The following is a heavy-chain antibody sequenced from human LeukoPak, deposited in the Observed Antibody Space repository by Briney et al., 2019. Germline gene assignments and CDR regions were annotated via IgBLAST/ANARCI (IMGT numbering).Heavy chain of an antibody. CDR2: INEDGRIV. J-gene: IGHJ5*02. CDR3: LRGLVIGL. V-gene: IGHV3-74*01. CDR1: GFTFRTSW. Sequence: GGSLRLSCAASGFTFRTSWMHWVRQTPGKGLEWVSRINEDGRIVTSADSVKGRFTISRDNAKNTLSLQMNRLRAEDSAVYYCLRGLVIGLWGRGTLVAVSS.